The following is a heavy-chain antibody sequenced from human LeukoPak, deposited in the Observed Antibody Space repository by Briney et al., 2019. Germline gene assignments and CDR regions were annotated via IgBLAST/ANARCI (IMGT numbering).Heavy chain of an antibody. V-gene: IGHV1-2*02. CDR2: INPNSGGT. D-gene: IGHD2-21*02. CDR3: ASAATYCGADCYPLDAFDI. CDR1: GYTFTGYY. J-gene: IGHJ3*02. Sequence: ASVKVSCKASGYTFTGYYMHWVRQAPGQGLEWMGWINPNSGGTNYAQKFLGRITMTRDTSISTAYMELSRLRSDDTAVYYCASAATYCGADCYPLDAFDIWGQGTMVTVSS.